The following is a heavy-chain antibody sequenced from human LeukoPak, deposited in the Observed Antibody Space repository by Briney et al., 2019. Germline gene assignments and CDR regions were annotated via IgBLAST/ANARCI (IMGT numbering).Heavy chain of an antibody. J-gene: IGHJ3*02. CDR1: GYTFTGYY. CDR3: ARVAVAGIPDALDI. D-gene: IGHD6-19*01. CDR2: INPNSGGT. V-gene: IGHV1-2*02. Sequence: ASVKVSCKASGYTFTGYYMHWVRQAPGQGLEWMGWINPNSGGTNYAQKFQGRVTMTRDTSISTAYMELSRLRSDVTAVYYCARVAVAGIPDALDIWGQGTMVTVSS.